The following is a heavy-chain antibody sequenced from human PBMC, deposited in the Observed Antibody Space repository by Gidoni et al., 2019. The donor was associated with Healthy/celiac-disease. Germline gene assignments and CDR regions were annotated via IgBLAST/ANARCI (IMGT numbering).Heavy chain of an antibody. D-gene: IGHD2-2*01. CDR3: ARGSPSKDIVVPRY. J-gene: IGHJ4*02. Sequence: QVQLVQPGAEVKKPGASVKVSCKASGYTFTSYDINWVRQATGQGLEWMGWMNPNSGNTGYAQKFQGRVTMTRNTSISTAYMELSSLRSEDTAVYYCARGSPSKDIVVPRYWGQGTLVTVSS. CDR2: MNPNSGNT. V-gene: IGHV1-8*01. CDR1: GYTFTSYD.